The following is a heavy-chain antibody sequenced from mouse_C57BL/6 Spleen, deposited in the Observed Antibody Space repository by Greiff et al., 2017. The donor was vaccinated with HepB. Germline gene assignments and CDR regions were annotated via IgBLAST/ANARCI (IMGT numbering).Heavy chain of an antibody. V-gene: IGHV1-18*01. J-gene: IGHJ3*01. CDR1: GYTFTDYN. CDR2: INPNNGGT. CDR3: ARSGDGNYVAWFAY. Sequence: EVQLQQSGPELVKPGASVKIPCKASGYTFTDYNMDWVKQSHGKSLEWIGDINPNNGGTIYNQKFKGKATLTVDKSSSTAYMELRSLTSEDTAVYYCARSGDGNYVAWFAYWGQGTLVTVSA. D-gene: IGHD2-1*01.